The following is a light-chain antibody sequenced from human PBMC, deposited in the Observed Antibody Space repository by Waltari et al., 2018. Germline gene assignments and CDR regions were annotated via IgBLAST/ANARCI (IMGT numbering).Light chain of an antibody. Sequence: QSVLTQPPSASEAPGQRVTMACSGSRSNIATNTVNWDQHLPGTAPKLLIYGNTHRPSGVPDRFSGSKSGTSASLAISGLQSDDEADYYCSSWDDSLKAVVFGGGTKLTVL. CDR2: GNT. CDR3: SSWDDSLKAVV. CDR1: RSNIATNT. J-gene: IGLJ2*01. V-gene: IGLV1-44*01.